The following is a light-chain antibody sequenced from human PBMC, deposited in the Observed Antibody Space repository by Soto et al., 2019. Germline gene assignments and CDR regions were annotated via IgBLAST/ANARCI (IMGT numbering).Light chain of an antibody. CDR1: QSINNW. CDR3: QQYNTFSRT. J-gene: IGKJ1*01. Sequence: DIQMTQSPSTLSASVGDRVTITCRASQSINNWLAWFQQKPGKAPKLLISQASSLERGVPSRFSGSVSGTEFTLTISSLQPDDFATYYCQQYNTFSRTFGQGTKVEIK. CDR2: QAS. V-gene: IGKV1-5*03.